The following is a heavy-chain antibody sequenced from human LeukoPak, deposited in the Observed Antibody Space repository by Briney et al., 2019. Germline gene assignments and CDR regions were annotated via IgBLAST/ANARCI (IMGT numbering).Heavy chain of an antibody. J-gene: IGHJ1*01. CDR1: GYTFTSYY. Sequence: ASVKVSCKASGYTFTSYYMHWVRQAPGQGLEWMGWISAYNGNTNYAQKLQGRVTMTTDTSTSTAYMELRSLRSDDTAGYYCARALSDYYDSSGYYIEYFQHWGQGTLVTVSS. CDR2: ISAYNGNT. V-gene: IGHV1-18*04. CDR3: ARALSDYYDSSGYYIEYFQH. D-gene: IGHD3-22*01.